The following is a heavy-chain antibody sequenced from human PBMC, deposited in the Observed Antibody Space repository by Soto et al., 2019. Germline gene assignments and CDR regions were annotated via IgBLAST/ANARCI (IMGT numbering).Heavy chain of an antibody. CDR3: ARASTSNWPAIGFDP. V-gene: IGHV4-31*03. D-gene: IGHD6-13*01. Sequence: QVQLQESGPGLVKPSQTLSLTCTVSGGSISSDNFYWAWIRQHPGKGLEWIGYISYSGTTYYNPSLRSRVTISRDTSRNQFSLNLSSVTAADTAVYYCARASTSNWPAIGFDPWGQGTLVTVSS. CDR2: ISYSGTT. CDR1: GGSISSDNFY. J-gene: IGHJ5*02.